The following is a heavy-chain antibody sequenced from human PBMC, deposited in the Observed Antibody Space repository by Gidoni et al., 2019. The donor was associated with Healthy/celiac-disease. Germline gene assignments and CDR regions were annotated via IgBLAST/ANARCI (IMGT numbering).Heavy chain of an antibody. CDR2: INHSGST. CDR1: DGSFSGYY. V-gene: IGHV4-34*01. CDR3: ARGRGYSSGWYWFDT. D-gene: IGHD6-19*01. Sequence: QVHLQQFCAGLLQPSETLSLTCAVYDGSFSGYYWSWIRQPPGKGLEWIGEINHSGSTNYNPSVKSRVTISVDKAKNQLYLKMSSVTAADTAVYYCARGRGYSSGWYWFDTWGQGTLVTVSS. J-gene: IGHJ5*02.